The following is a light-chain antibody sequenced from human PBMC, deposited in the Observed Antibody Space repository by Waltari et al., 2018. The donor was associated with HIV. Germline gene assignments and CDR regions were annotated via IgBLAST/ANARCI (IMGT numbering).Light chain of an antibody. CDR2: WAS. Sequence: DIVMTQSPDSLAVSLGERATINCKSSQSVLYSSNNKNYLAWYQQKPGQPPKLLIYWASIREPGVPDRFIGAGSGTDFTLTISSLQAEDVAVYYCQQYYSSLMYTFGQGTKLEIK. CDR3: QQYYSSLMYT. J-gene: IGKJ2*01. CDR1: QSVLYSSNNKNY. V-gene: IGKV4-1*01.